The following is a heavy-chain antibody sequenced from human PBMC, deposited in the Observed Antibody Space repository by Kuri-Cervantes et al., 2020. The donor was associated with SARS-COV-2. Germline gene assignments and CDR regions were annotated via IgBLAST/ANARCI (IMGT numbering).Heavy chain of an antibody. CDR3: ARASKLLWFGELFGSAFDI. V-gene: IGHV3-30-3*01. J-gene: IGHJ3*02. Sequence: LSLTCAASGFTFSSYAMHWVRQAPGKGLEWVAVISYDGSNKYYADSVKGRFTISRDNSKNTLYLQMNSLRAEDTAVYCCARASKLLWFGELFGSAFDIWGQGTMVTVSS. D-gene: IGHD3-10*01. CDR2: ISYDGSNK. CDR1: GFTFSSYA.